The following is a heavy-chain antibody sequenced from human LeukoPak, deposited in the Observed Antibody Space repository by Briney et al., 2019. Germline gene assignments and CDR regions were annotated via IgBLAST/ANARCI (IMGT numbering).Heavy chain of an antibody. CDR3: AREQQLTFDY. Sequence: ASVKVSCKASGYTFTDYYVHWVRQAPGQGLEWMGRINPNSGGTEYAQKFQGRVTISVDTSKNQFSLKLSSVTAADTAVYYCAREQQLTFDYWGQGTLVTVSS. D-gene: IGHD6-13*01. J-gene: IGHJ4*02. CDR2: INPNSGGT. V-gene: IGHV1-2*06. CDR1: GYTFTDYY.